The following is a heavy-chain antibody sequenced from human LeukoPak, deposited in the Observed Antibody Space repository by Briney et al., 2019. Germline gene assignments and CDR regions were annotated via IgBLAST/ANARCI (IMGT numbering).Heavy chain of an antibody. CDR2: ISSSGSTI. J-gene: IGHJ4*02. Sequence: GGSLRLSCAASGFTFSDYYMSWIRQAPGKGLEWVSYISSSGSTIYYADSVKGRFTISRDNSKNTLYLQMNSLRAEDTAFYYCAKVRVVFNWNYAYYFDYWGQGTPVTVSS. CDR3: AKVRVVFNWNYAYYFDY. CDR1: GFTFSDYY. V-gene: IGHV3-11*04. D-gene: IGHD1-7*01.